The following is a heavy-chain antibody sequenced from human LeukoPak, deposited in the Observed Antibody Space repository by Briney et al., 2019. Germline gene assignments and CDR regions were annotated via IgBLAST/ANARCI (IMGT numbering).Heavy chain of an antibody. Sequence: GGSLRLSCAASGFTVSRNYMSWVRQAPGKGLEWVSIIYSGGSAYYIDSVKGRFTISRDNSKNTLYLQMNSLRAEDTAVYYCARDQGGGQLWFGTNWGQGTLVTASS. V-gene: IGHV3-66*02. CDR2: IYSGGSA. J-gene: IGHJ4*02. CDR3: ARDQGGGQLWFGTN. CDR1: GFTVSRNY. D-gene: IGHD3-10*01.